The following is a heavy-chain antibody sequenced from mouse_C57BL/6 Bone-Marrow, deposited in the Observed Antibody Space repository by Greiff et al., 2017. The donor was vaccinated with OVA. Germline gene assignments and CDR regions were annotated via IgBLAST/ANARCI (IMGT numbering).Heavy chain of an antibody. V-gene: IGHV1-64*01. Sequence: QVQLQQSGAELVKPGASVKLSCKASGYTFTSYWMHWVKQRPGQGLEWIGMIHPNSGSTNYNEKFKSKATLTVDKSSSTAYMQLSSLTSEDSAVYYCAREAYYSNSNWYFDVGGTGTTVTVSS. J-gene: IGHJ1*03. CDR2: IHPNSGST. D-gene: IGHD2-5*01. CDR3: AREAYYSNSNWYFDV. CDR1: GYTFTSYW.